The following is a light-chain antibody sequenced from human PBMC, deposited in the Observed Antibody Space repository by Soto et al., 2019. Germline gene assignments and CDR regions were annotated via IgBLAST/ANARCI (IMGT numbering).Light chain of an antibody. J-gene: IGKJ3*01. CDR3: QQHYMHPPT. V-gene: IGKV1-5*01. CDR2: GAS. CDR1: QSIRSW. Sequence: LHLTQSPYTLYASVGARLSITCRASQSIRSWLAWYQQKPGKAPKLLIYGASTLQVGVPSRFSGSGSGTDFTLTVSSLQPEDLATYYCQQHYMHPPTFGPGTKVDIK.